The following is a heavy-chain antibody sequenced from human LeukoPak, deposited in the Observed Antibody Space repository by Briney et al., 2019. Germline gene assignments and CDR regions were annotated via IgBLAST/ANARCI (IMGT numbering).Heavy chain of an antibody. J-gene: IGHJ6*02. Sequence: GGSLRLSCAASGFTFSNAWMSWVRQAPGKGLEWVGRIKSKTDGGTTDYAAPVKGRFTISRDDSKNTLYLQMNSLKTEDTAVYYCTTAVQAVYSGSYTANYYYYYGMDVWGQGTTVTVSS. V-gene: IGHV3-15*01. CDR3: TTAVQAVYSGSYTANYYYYYGMDV. CDR1: GFTFSNAW. D-gene: IGHD1-26*01. CDR2: IKSKTDGGTT.